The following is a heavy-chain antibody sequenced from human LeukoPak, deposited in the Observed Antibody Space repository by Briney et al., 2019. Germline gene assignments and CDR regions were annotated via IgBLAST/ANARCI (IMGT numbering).Heavy chain of an antibody. V-gene: IGHV3-7*01. J-gene: IGHJ5*02. CDR3: ARDRRYCSGGSCYSGGWFDP. CDR2: IKRDGSEK. D-gene: IGHD2-15*01. Sequence: GGSLRLSCAASGFTFSSYRMICLRQATGKGLEGVANIKRDGSEKYYVGSVKSRFTISRDNAKNSLYLQMNSLRAEDPDVYYCARDRRYCSGGSCYSGGWFDPWGQGTLVTVSS. CDR1: GFTFSSYR.